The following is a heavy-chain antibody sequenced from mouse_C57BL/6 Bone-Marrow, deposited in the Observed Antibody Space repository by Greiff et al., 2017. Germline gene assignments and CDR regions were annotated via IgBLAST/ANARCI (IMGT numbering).Heavy chain of an antibody. CDR2: ISSGSSTI. J-gene: IGHJ4*01. Sequence: EVKVVESGGGLVKPGGSLKLSCAASGFTFSDYGMHWVRQAPEKGLEWVAYISSGSSTIYYADTVKGRFTISRDNAKNTLFLQMTSLRSEDTAMYYCARLGYYFFYAMDYWGQGTSVTVSS. CDR3: ARLGYYFFYAMDY. V-gene: IGHV5-17*01. CDR1: GFTFSDYG. D-gene: IGHD2-3*01.